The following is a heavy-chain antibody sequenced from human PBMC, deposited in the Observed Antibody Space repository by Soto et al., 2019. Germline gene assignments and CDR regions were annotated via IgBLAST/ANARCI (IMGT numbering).Heavy chain of an antibody. CDR1: GFTFRTYA. Sequence: GGSLRLSCTASGFTFRTYAMTWFRQAPGKGLEWVSAISGSAGTFYATSVKGRFTISRDNSRSTVYLQMHSLRAEDSAIYYCAEEKGYDFNWGSDRFTSHYWGRGTLVTVSS. J-gene: IGHJ4*02. CDR3: AEEKGYDFNWGSDRFTSHY. V-gene: IGHV3-23*01. CDR2: ISGSAGT. D-gene: IGHD3-16*02.